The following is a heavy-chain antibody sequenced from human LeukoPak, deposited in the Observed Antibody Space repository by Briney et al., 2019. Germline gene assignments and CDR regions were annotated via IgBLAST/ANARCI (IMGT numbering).Heavy chain of an antibody. Sequence: ASVKVSCKASGYTFTSYDINWVRQATGQGLEWMGWMNPNSGNTGYAQKFQGRVTMTRNTSISTAYMELSSLRSEDTAVYYCAREGKVLRFLEWSLPYGMDVWGQGTTVTVS. CDR3: AREGKVLRFLEWSLPYGMDV. J-gene: IGHJ6*02. CDR2: MNPNSGNT. D-gene: IGHD3-3*01. V-gene: IGHV1-8*01. CDR1: GYTFTSYD.